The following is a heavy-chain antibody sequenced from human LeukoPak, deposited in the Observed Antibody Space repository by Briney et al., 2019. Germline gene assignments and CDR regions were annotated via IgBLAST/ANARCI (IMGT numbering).Heavy chain of an antibody. D-gene: IGHD3-22*01. CDR2: LYYSGST. V-gene: IGHV4-59*01. J-gene: IGHJ3*02. Sequence: SETLSLTCTVSGGSISSYYWSWIRQPPGKGLEWIGYLYYSGSTNYNPSLKSRVTISVDTSKNQFSLKLSSVTAADTAVYYCARAGSGYSFDIWGQGTMVTVSS. CDR3: ARAGSGYSFDI. CDR1: GGSISSYY.